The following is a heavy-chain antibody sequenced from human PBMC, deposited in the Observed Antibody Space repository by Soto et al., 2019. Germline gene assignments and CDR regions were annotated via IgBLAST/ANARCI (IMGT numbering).Heavy chain of an antibody. J-gene: IGHJ6*02. D-gene: IGHD1-1*01. CDR1: GYTFSTHA. CDR2: INGGTGQT. V-gene: IGHV1-3*01. Sequence: ASVKVSCKASGYTFSTHAMHWVRQAPGQSLEWMGWINGGTGQTKHSHRFQDRVSITRDTSASTAYMELSSLRSEDTAVYYCARGKGMEENYYYYGLDIWGQGTTVTVS. CDR3: ARGKGMEENYYYYGLDI.